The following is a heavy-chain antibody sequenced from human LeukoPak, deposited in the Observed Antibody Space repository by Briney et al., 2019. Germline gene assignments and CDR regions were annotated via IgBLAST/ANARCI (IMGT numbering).Heavy chain of an antibody. V-gene: IGHV1-2*02. CDR1: GYTFTGYY. D-gene: IGHD3-22*01. J-gene: IGHJ5*02. CDR3: ARSLPPANMIGPQPPHWFDP. Sequence: ASVKVSCKASGYTFTGYYMHWVRQAPGQGLEWMGWINPNSGGTNYAQKFQGRVTMTRDTSVSTAYMDLSRLRSDDTAVYYCARSLPPANMIGPQPPHWFDPWGQGTRVTVSS. CDR2: INPNSGGT.